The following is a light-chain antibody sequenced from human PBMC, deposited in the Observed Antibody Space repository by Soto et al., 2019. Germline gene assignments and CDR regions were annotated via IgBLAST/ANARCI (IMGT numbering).Light chain of an antibody. CDR3: QKYNSAPFS. CDR1: QGISNF. CDR2: GAS. V-gene: IGKV1-27*01. Sequence: DIHMTQSPSSLSASVGDRVTITCRASQGISNFLAWYQQKPGQVPKLLISGASTLQSGVPSRFSGSGSGTDFPLTISSLQPEHRSTYFFQKYNSAPFSFGQGTRLEIK. J-gene: IGKJ5*01.